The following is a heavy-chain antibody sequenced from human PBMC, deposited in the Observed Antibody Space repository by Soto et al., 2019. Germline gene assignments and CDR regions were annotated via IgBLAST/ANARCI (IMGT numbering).Heavy chain of an antibody. Sequence: QVQLVQSGAEVKKPGASVKVSCKASGYTFTSYGISWVRQAPGQGLEWMGWISAYNGNTNYAQKLQGRVTMTTDTYSSTAYMELRSLRSDDTGVYYCARERDNSNDGSNFDYLGQGSVVTVS. V-gene: IGHV1-18*01. J-gene: IGHJ4*02. CDR3: ARERDNSNDGSNFDY. CDR1: GYTFTSYG. D-gene: IGHD4-4*01. CDR2: ISAYNGNT.